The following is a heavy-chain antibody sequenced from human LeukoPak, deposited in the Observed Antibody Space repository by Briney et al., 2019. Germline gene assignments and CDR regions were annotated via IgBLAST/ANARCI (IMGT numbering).Heavy chain of an antibody. Sequence: SEALSLTCTVSGGSISSYYWSWIRQPPGKGLEWIGYIYYSGSTNYNPSLKSRVTISVDTSKNQFSLKLSSVTAADTAVYYCARHVKMATISSSDAFDIWGQGTMVTVSS. V-gene: IGHV4-59*08. CDR1: GGSISSYY. CDR2: IYYSGST. J-gene: IGHJ3*02. D-gene: IGHD5-24*01. CDR3: ARHVKMATISSSDAFDI.